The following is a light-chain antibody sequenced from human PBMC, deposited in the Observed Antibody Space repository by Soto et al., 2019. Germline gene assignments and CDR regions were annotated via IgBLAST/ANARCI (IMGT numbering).Light chain of an antibody. CDR1: QTISSW. V-gene: IGKV1-5*01. Sequence: DIQMTQSPSTLSASVGDRVTITCRASQTISSWLAWYQQKPGQAPKLLIYDASSLESGVPSRFSGSGSGTEFTLTISSLQPEDFATYYCQQYNTYSQTFGQGTKLEIK. CDR3: QQYNTYSQT. J-gene: IGKJ2*01. CDR2: DAS.